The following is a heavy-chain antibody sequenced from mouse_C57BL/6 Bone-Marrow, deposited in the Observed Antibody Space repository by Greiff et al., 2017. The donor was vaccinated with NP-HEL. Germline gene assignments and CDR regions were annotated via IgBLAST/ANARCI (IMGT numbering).Heavy chain of an antibody. D-gene: IGHD3-1*01. CDR1: GYAFSSSW. CDR2: IYPGDGDT. J-gene: IGHJ2*01. V-gene: IGHV1-82*01. CDR3: AGSGHYFDY. Sequence: VQLQQSGPELVKPGASVKISCKASGYAFSSSWMNWVKQRPGKGLEWIGRIYPGDGDTNYNGKFKGKATLTADKSSSTAYMQLSSLTSEDSAVYFCAGSGHYFDYWGQGTTLTVSS.